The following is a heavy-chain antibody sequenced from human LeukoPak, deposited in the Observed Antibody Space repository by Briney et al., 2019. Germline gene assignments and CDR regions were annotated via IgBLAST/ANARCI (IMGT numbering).Heavy chain of an antibody. Sequence: GGSLRLSCSASGFDFDAHGMSWVRQVPGKGLERVSGINWSGGSTGYADPMRGRITISRDNAKNSLYLQMDSLRAEDTALYYCARAPITSPFYFDFWGQGTLVTVSS. V-gene: IGHV3-20*04. CDR2: INWSGGST. J-gene: IGHJ4*02. CDR3: ARAPITSPFYFDF. CDR1: GFDFDAHG. D-gene: IGHD2-2*01.